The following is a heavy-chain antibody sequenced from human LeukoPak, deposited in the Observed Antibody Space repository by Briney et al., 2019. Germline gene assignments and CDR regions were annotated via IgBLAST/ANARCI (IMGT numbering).Heavy chain of an antibody. CDR3: ARVRPWVFDY. CDR2: IYIGDNP. J-gene: IGHJ4*02. V-gene: IGHV3-53*04. CDR1: RLTATTSY. Sequence: ECPLILCFPSSRLTATTSYFFSVHHSPATGLEWVSIIYIGDNPHYADSVKGRFTFSRHNSKNALYLQMNNLRAEYTAVYYCARVRPWVFDYRGQGTLVTVSS.